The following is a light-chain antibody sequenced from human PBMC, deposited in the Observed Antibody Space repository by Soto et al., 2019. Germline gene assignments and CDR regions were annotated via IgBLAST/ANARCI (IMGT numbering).Light chain of an antibody. CDR1: TRDIAGYNY. CDR3: TSGSSSTSLYV. J-gene: IGLJ1*01. Sequence: QSALTHPASVSGSLGQAITISCTGTTRDIAGYNYLSWYQQLPGKAPKLMIYQVTIRPSGISNRFSGSKSGNTASLTISGLQAEDEADDYCTSGSSSTSLYVFGTGTKVTV. CDR2: QVT. V-gene: IGLV2-14*01.